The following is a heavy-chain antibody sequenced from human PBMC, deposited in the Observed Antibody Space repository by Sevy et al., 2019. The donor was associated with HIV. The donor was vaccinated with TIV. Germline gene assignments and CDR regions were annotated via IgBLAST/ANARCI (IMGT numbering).Heavy chain of an antibody. V-gene: IGHV1-69*13. CDR1: GGTFSSYA. CDR2: IIPIFGTA. CDR3: ARVGGNSPSYYYGMDV. Sequence: ASVKVSCKASGGTFSSYAISWLRQAPGQGLEWMGGIIPIFGTANYAQKFQGRVTITADESTSTAYMELSSLRSEDTAVYYCARVGGNSPSYYYGMDVWGQGTTITVSS. D-gene: IGHD2-21*02. J-gene: IGHJ6*02.